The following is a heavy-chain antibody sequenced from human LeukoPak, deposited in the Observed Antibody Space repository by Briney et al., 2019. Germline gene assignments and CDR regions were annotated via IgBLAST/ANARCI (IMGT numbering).Heavy chain of an antibody. V-gene: IGHV4-34*01. CDR1: GGSFSGYY. CDR2: INHSGST. D-gene: IGHD3-10*01. Sequence: SETLSLTCAVYGGSFSGYYWSWIRQPPGKGLEWIGEINHSGSTNYNPSPKSRVTISVDTSKNQFSLKLSSVTAADTAVYYCARGIRFGELLGFDYWGQGTLVTVSS. J-gene: IGHJ4*02. CDR3: ARGIRFGELLGFDY.